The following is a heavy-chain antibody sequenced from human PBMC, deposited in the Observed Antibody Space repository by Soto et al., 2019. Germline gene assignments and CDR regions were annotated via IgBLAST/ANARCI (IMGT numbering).Heavy chain of an antibody. CDR2: IYYTGNT. Sequence: SETLSLTCTVSYGSISNYYWNWIRQPPGKGLEWIGYIYYTGNTNSNSSLKSRVTLSLDTSKNQLSLKLTSVTPADTAVYYCARESDIPYGIDVWGQGTTVTVSS. J-gene: IGHJ6*02. CDR1: YGSISNYY. CDR3: ARESDIPYGIDV. V-gene: IGHV4-59*01.